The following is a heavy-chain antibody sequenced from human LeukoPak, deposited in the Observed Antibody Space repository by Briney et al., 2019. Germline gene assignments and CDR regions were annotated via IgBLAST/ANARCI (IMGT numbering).Heavy chain of an antibody. CDR3: AREPAAAGKNWFDP. D-gene: IGHD6-25*01. Sequence: GGSLRLSCAASGFTFSSYWMTWVRQAPGKGLEWMANIKQDGSEKHYVDSVKGRFSISRDNAKNSLYLQMNSLRAEDTAMYYCAREPAAAGKNWFDPWGQGTLVTVSS. CDR2: IKQDGSEK. J-gene: IGHJ5*02. V-gene: IGHV3-7*01. CDR1: GFTFSSYW.